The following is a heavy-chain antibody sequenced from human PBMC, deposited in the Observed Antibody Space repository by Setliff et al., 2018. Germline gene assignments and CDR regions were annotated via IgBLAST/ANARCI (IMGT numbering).Heavy chain of an antibody. CDR2: INTNTGNP. CDR1: GYTSRSYA. V-gene: IGHV7-4-1*02. J-gene: IGHJ6*03. D-gene: IGHD3-10*01. CDR3: ARASRFGTIVYKGYYYMDV. Sequence: ASVKVSCKASGYTSRSYAMNWVRQAPGQGLEWMGWINTNTGNPTYAQGFTGRFVFSLDTSVSTAYLQISSLKAEDTAVYYCARASRFGTIVYKGYYYMDVWGKGTTVTVSS.